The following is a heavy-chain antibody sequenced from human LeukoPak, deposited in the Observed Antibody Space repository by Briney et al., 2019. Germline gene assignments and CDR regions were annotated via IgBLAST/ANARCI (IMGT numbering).Heavy chain of an antibody. CDR2: IYHNGHT. Sequence: PSETLSLTCSVSGYSISSGYYWVWIRQPPGKGLEWIGSIYHNGHTYNNPSLKSRVTISVDTSKNQFSLKLSSVTAADTAVYYCARVGSSSLYYYYYMDVWGKGTTVTVSS. CDR1: GYSISSGYY. V-gene: IGHV4-38-2*02. CDR3: ARVGSSSLYYYYYMDV. D-gene: IGHD6-6*01. J-gene: IGHJ6*03.